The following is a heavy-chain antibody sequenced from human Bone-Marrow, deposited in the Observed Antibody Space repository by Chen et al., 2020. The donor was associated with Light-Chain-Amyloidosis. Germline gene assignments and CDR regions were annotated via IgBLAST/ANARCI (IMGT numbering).Heavy chain of an antibody. Sequence: SLRLSCEASGFSFNSYAIHWVRQPPGKGLEWVAAIASDGSTKYYGASVRARFTIFRDNSKKTAYLQMSSLRSEDTATYYCAKEGGAFSGFSVVNFYYGVDVWGQGTTVSVS. J-gene: IGHJ6*02. CDR3: AKEGGAFSGFSVVNFYYGVDV. V-gene: IGHV3-30-3*01. D-gene: IGHD6-19*01. CDR1: GFSFNSYA. CDR2: IASDGSTK.